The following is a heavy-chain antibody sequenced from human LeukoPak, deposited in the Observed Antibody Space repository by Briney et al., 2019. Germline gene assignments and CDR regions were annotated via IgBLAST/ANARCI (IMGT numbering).Heavy chain of an antibody. D-gene: IGHD4-11*01. CDR3: AKGATVTTWYWFDP. V-gene: IGHV3-11*01. CDR2: ISSSGSTI. J-gene: IGHJ5*02. CDR1: GFIFSDYY. Sequence: GGSLRLSCAASGFIFSDYYMSWIRQAPGKGLEWLSYISSSGSTIYYADSVRGRFTISRDNSKNTLYLQMNSLRAEDTAVYYCAKGATVTTWYWFDPRGQGTLVTVSS.